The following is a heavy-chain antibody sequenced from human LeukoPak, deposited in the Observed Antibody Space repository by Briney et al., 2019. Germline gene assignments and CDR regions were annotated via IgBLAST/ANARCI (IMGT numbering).Heavy chain of an antibody. V-gene: IGHV1-18*04. D-gene: IGHD1-26*01. CDR2: ISAYNGNT. CDR1: GYTFTGYY. CDR3: ATGGTGVGAKGAPSLFQH. J-gene: IGHJ1*01. Sequence: GASVKVSCKASGYTFTGYYMHWVRQAPGQGLEWMGWISAYNGNTNYAQKLQGRVTMTTDTSTSTAYMELSSLRSEDTAVYYCATGGTGVGAKGAPSLFQHWGQGTLVTVSS.